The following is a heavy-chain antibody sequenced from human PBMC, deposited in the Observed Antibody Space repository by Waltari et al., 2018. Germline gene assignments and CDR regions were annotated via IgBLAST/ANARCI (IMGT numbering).Heavy chain of an antibody. V-gene: IGHV4-61*02. Sequence: QVQLQESGPGLVKPSQTLSLTCTVSGGSIDSGSYYWSWIRQPAGKGLEWIGRIYTSGRTNYNPSLKSRVTISVYTSKNQFSLNLSSVTAADTSVYYCARGPLLSKVDYWGQGTLVTVSS. CDR2: IYTSGRT. D-gene: IGHD1-26*01. CDR3: ARGPLLSKVDY. CDR1: GGSIDSGSYY. J-gene: IGHJ4*02.